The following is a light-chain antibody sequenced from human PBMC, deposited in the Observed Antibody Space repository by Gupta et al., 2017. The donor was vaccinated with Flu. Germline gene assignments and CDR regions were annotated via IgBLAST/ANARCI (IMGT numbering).Light chain of an antibody. CDR2: GAS. J-gene: IGKJ4*01. V-gene: IGKV1-27*01. CDR1: QGISNY. Sequence: EIQMTLSPSPLSASVGDRVTVTCRASQGISNYLAWYQQKPGKVPKLLIYGASTLQSGVPSRFSGSGSGTDFTLTISSLQPEDVATYYCQKYNSAPLIFGGGTKVEIK. CDR3: QKYNSAPLI.